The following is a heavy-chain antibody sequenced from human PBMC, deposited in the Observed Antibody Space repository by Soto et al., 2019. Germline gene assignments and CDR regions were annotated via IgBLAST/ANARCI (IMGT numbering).Heavy chain of an antibody. V-gene: IGHV1-18*04. J-gene: IGHJ3*02. Sequence: ASVKVSCKASGYTFPSYGISWVRQAPGQGLEWMGWISAYNGNTNYAQKLQGRVTMTTDTSTSTAYMELRSLRSDDTAVYYCAMALAGRDAFDIWGQGTMVTVSS. CDR3: AMALAGRDAFDI. CDR2: ISAYNGNT. CDR1: GYTFPSYG. D-gene: IGHD6-19*01.